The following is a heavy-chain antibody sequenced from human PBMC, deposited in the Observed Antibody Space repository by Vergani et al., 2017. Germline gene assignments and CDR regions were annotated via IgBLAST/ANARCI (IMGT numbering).Heavy chain of an antibody. V-gene: IGHV3-23*01. CDR2: ISGSGGST. CDR1: GFTFSSNA. J-gene: IGHJ3*02. Sequence: EVQLLESGGGLVQPGGSLRLSCEASGFTFSSNAMSWVRQAPGKGLEWVSGISGSGGSTYYADSVKGRFTISRDNSKNTLYLQMNSLRAEDTAVYYCARDGVSRLREPLDAFDIWGQGTTVTVSS. D-gene: IGHD3-16*01. CDR3: ARDGVSRLREPLDAFDI.